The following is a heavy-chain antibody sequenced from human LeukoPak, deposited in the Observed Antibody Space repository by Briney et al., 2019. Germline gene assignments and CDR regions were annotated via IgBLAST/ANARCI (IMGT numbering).Heavy chain of an antibody. J-gene: IGHJ4*02. CDR3: ARGGYFDWLLPFDY. CDR1: GGSINSYY. D-gene: IGHD3-9*01. CDR2: VYYSGST. V-gene: IGHV4-59*12. Sequence: PSETLSLTCTVSGGSINSYYGSWIRQPPGKGLGGIAYVYYSGSTNYNPCLKTRVTISVDTSKNQFSLKLSSVTAADTAVYYCARGGYFDWLLPFDYWGQGTLVTVSS.